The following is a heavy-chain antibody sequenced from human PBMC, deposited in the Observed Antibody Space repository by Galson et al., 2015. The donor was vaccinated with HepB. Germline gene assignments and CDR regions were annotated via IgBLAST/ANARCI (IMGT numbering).Heavy chain of an antibody. D-gene: IGHD3-3*02. V-gene: IGHV3-23*01. J-gene: IGHJ4*02. CDR1: GFTFSSNA. Sequence: SLRLSCAASGFTFSSNALSWVRQPPGEGLEWVPTISAGGDIPYYADSVKVRLTISRDNSKHTLYLQINSLRAEDTALYYCARMSGRLASRFDYWGQGTLVTGSS. CDR3: ARMSGRLASRFDY. CDR2: ISAGGDIP.